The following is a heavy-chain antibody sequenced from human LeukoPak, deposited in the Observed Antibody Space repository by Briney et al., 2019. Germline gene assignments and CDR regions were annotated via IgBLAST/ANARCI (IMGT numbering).Heavy chain of an antibody. CDR2: ILYDGSNQ. J-gene: IGHJ4*02. D-gene: IGHD4-17*01. CDR3: ARDFRDYRDYVAYFDS. Sequence: PGRSLRLSCAASVFTFSTYAMHWVRQAPGRGLEWVAVILYDGSNQYYADSVKGRFTISRDNSRNTLYLQMNSLKVEDTAVYYCARDFRDYRDYVAYFDSWGQGTLVTVSS. CDR1: VFTFSTYA. V-gene: IGHV3-30-3*01.